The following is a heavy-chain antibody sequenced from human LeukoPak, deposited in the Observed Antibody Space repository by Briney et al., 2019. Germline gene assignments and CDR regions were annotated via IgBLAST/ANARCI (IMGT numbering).Heavy chain of an antibody. D-gene: IGHD6-13*01. CDR1: GFTFSSYS. Sequence: GGSLRLSCAASGFTFSSYSMNWVRQAPGKGLEWVSSISSSSSYIYYADSVKGRFTISRDNAKNSLYLQMNSLRAEDTAVYYCARNSSSWYYLYYYYYYGMDVWGQGTTVTVS. CDR3: ARNSSSWYYLYYYYYYGMDV. V-gene: IGHV3-21*01. J-gene: IGHJ6*02. CDR2: ISSSSSYI.